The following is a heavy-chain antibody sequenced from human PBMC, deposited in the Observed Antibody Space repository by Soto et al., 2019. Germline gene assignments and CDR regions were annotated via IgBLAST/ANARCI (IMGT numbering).Heavy chain of an antibody. Sequence: PGGSLRLSCAASGFTFSTYAMHWVRQAPGKGLESVSGISSNGGNTYYAKSVQGRFTVSRDNSKNTLYLQMNSLRAEDTAVYYCAKDQGSSWYEIDYWGQGTLVTVSS. V-gene: IGHV3-64*01. J-gene: IGHJ4*02. CDR2: ISSNGGNT. D-gene: IGHD6-13*01. CDR3: AKDQGSSWYEIDY. CDR1: GFTFSTYA.